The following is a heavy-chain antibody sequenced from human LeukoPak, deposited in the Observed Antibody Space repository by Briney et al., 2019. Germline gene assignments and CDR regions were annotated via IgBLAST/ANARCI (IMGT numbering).Heavy chain of an antibody. Sequence: SETLSLTCTVSGGSISSSSYYWGWIRQPPGKGLEWIGSIYYSGSTYYNPSLKSRVTISVDTSKNQFSLKLSSVTAADTAVYYCARDSMGATSWGYFDYWGQGTLVTVSS. CDR2: IYYSGST. J-gene: IGHJ4*02. V-gene: IGHV4-39*07. D-gene: IGHD1-26*01. CDR3: ARDSMGATSWGYFDY. CDR1: GGSISSSSYY.